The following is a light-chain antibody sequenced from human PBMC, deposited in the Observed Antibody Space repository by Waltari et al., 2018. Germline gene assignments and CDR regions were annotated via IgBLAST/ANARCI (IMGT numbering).Light chain of an antibody. CDR3: QQSYSTPWT. Sequence: DIKMTQSPSSLSASVGDRVTITCRASQSISSYLNWYQQKPGKAPKVLISAASSLQSGVPSRFSGSGSGTDFTLTISSLQPEDFATYYCQQSYSTPWTFGQGTKVEIK. J-gene: IGKJ1*01. CDR1: QSISSY. CDR2: AAS. V-gene: IGKV1-39*01.